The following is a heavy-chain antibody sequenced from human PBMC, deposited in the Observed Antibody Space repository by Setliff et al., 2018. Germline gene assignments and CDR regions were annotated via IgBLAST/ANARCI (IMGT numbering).Heavy chain of an antibody. J-gene: IGHJ6*02. CDR2: ISGSGGST. Sequence: GGSLRLSCAASGFTFSSYAMSWVRQAPGKGLEWVSGISGSGGSTYYADSVKGRFTISRDNSKNTLYLQMNSLRAEDTAVYYCANPTRGTYHNNGMDVWGQGTTVTVSS. V-gene: IGHV3-23*01. CDR1: GFTFSSYA. D-gene: IGHD1-1*01. CDR3: ANPTRGTYHNNGMDV.